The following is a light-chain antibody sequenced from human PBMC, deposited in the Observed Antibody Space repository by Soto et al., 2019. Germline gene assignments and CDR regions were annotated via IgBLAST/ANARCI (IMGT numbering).Light chain of an antibody. CDR3: QQYNKWHPIT. J-gene: IGKJ1*01. Sequence: EILMTQSPSTLSVPPGERATLYCRASQSVGSDLAWYQQKPGQAPRLLIYDVSTRATGISARFSGSGSGTDFTLTISSLQYEDLAVYYCQQYNKWHPITFGQGTKVDIK. V-gene: IGKV3-15*01. CDR2: DVS. CDR1: QSVGSD.